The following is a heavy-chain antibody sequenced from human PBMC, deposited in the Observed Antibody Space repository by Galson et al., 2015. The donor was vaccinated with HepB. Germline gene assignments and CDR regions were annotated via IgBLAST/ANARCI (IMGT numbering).Heavy chain of an antibody. D-gene: IGHD3-10*01. CDR1: GFTFSSYA. CDR2: ISGSGGST. Sequence: SLRLSCAASGFTFSSYAMSWVRQAPGKGLEWVSAISGSGGSTYYADSVKGRFTISRDNSKNTLYLQMNSLRAEDTAVYYCAKGPMARTYYYYYGMDVWGQGTTVTVSS. CDR3: AKGPMARTYYYYYGMDV. V-gene: IGHV3-23*01. J-gene: IGHJ6*02.